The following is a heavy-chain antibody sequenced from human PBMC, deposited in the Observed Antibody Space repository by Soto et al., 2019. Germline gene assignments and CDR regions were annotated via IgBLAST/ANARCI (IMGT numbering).Heavy chain of an antibody. CDR3: ARDRLWFGEFTAFDP. V-gene: IGHV4-31*03. Sequence: SETLSLTCTVSGGSISSGGYYWSWIRQHPGKGLEWIGYIYYSGSTYYNPSLKSRVTISVDTSKNQFSLKLSSVTAADTAVYYCARDRLWFGEFTAFDPWGQGTLVTVSS. CDR1: GGSISSGGYY. D-gene: IGHD3-10*01. CDR2: IYYSGST. J-gene: IGHJ5*02.